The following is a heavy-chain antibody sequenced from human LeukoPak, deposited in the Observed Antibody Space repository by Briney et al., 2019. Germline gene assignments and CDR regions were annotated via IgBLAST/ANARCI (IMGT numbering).Heavy chain of an antibody. J-gene: IGHJ4*02. CDR2: IKSKTDGGTT. Sequence: GGSLRLSCAASGFTFSNAWMSWVRQVPGKGLEWVGRIKSKTDGGTTDYAAPVKGRFTISRDDSKNTLYLQMNSLKTEDTAVYYCTYQLWFGPENYFDYWGQGTLVTVSS. V-gene: IGHV3-15*01. CDR1: GFTFSNAW. CDR3: TYQLWFGPENYFDY. D-gene: IGHD3-10*01.